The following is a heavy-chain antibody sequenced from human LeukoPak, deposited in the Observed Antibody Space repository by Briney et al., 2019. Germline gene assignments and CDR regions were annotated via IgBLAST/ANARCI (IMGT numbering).Heavy chain of an antibody. CDR3: AKDAFGGYSPEDY. J-gene: IGHJ4*02. V-gene: IGHV3-23*01. D-gene: IGHD5-18*01. CDR2: ISGSGGST. Sequence: GGSLRLSCAASGFTFSSYAMSRVRQAPGKGLEWVSAISGSGGSTYYADSVKGRFTISRDNSKDTLYLQMNSLRADDTAVYYCAKDAFGGYSPEDYWGQGTLVTVSS. CDR1: GFTFSSYA.